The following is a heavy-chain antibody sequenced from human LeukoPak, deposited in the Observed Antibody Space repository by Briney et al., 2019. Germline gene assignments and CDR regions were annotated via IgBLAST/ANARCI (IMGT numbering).Heavy chain of an antibody. D-gene: IGHD2-15*01. J-gene: IGHJ4*02. CDR3: AKDPPAEHCSRGTCYYFDY. CDR2: ISGSGGST. CDR1: GFTFSSYA. V-gene: IGHV3-23*01. Sequence: GGSLRLSCAASGFTFSSYAMSWVRQAPGKGLEWVSAISGSGGSTYYADSVKGRFTISRDNSKNTVYLQMNSLRAEDTAVYYCAKDPPAEHCSRGTCYYFDYWGQGTLVTVSS.